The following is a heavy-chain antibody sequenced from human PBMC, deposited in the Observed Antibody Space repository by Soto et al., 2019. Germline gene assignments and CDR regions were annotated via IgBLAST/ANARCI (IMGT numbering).Heavy chain of an antibody. CDR2: LLPISGTA. D-gene: IGHD2-21*01. J-gene: IGHJ6*02. V-gene: IGHV1-69*06. CDR1: RGTFSTYG. Sequence: QVQLVQSGAEVKKPGSSVTVSCMASRGTFSTYGINWVRQAPGQGLEWVGGLLPISGTANYAQKFQGRVTIVADKSTTTAYMDLSSLSSEDTAVYYCALAVGLAPYFGMDVWGQGTTITVS. CDR3: ALAVGLAPYFGMDV.